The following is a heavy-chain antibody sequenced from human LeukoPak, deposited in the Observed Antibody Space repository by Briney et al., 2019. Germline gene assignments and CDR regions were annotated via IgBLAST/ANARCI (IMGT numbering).Heavy chain of an antibody. Sequence: PGGSLRLSCAASGFTVSITYMTWVRQAPGKGLEWVGRSRNKANSYTTQYAASVKGRFTISRDDSKNSLYLQMNSLKTEDTAVYYCARVGLAPGYSFDYWGQGTLVTVSS. CDR1: GFTVSITY. D-gene: IGHD5-18*01. V-gene: IGHV3-72*01. J-gene: IGHJ4*02. CDR2: SRNKANSYTT. CDR3: ARVGLAPGYSFDY.